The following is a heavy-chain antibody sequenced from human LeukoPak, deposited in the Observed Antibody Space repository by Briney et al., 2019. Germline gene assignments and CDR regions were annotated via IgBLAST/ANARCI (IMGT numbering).Heavy chain of an antibody. CDR1: GYTFSSYC. J-gene: IGHJ5*02. CDR2: INTSSGST. V-gene: IGHV1-46*01. D-gene: IGHD2-2*01. CDR3: AREEGYCSSTRCYFGWFDP. Sequence: GASVKVSCKASGYTFSSYCLHWVRQAPGQGLEWMGIINTSSGSTSYAQKFQARVTMTRDMSTSTVYMELSSLTSEDTAIYYCAREEGYCSSTRCYFGWFDPWGQGTLVTVSS.